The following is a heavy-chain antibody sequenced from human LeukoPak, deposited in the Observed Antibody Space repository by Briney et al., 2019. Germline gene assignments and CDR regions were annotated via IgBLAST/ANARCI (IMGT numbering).Heavy chain of an antibody. D-gene: IGHD3-10*01. J-gene: IGHJ6*02. CDR3: ARVRVHYGMDV. Sequence: SETLSLTCTVSGGSISSYYWSWIRQPPGKGLEWIGYIYYSGSTNYNPSLKSRVTISVDTSKNQFSLKLSSVTAADTAVYYCARVRVHYGMDVWGQGTTVTVSS. CDR2: IYYSGST. CDR1: GGSISSYY. V-gene: IGHV4-59*01.